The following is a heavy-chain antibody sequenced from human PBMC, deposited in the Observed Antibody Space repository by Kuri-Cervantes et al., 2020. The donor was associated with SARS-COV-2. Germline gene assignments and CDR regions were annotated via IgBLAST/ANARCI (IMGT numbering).Heavy chain of an antibody. Sequence: ASVKVSCKASGSPFNSHGLHWVRQAPGQRLDWMGWINAANGATKYSQNFQGRLTITRDTSATTIYMELTNLRSEDTAFYYCARAPNHGVVDSFWFYWGQGTQVTVSS. CDR1: GSPFNSHG. D-gene: IGHD2-8*01. J-gene: IGHJ4*02. CDR3: ARAPNHGVVDSFWFY. V-gene: IGHV1-3*01. CDR2: INAANGAT.